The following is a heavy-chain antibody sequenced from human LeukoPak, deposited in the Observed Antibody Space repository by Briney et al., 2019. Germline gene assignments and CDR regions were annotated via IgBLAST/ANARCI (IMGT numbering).Heavy chain of an antibody. D-gene: IGHD7-27*01. CDR1: GGSTSRYY. J-gene: IGHJ3*02. CDR2: IFYSGST. V-gene: IGHV4-59*08. CDR3: ARHPGEYDAFDI. Sequence: PSETLSLTCTVSGGSTSRYYWSWIRQPPGERLEWIGCIFYSGSTSYNPSLKSRVTVSVDSSKNQFSLKLSSVTAADTAVYYCARHPGEYDAFDIWGQGTMVTVSS.